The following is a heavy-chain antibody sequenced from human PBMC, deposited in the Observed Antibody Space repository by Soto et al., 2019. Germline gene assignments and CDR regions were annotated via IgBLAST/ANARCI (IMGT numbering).Heavy chain of an antibody. CDR2: INHRGST. V-gene: IGHV4-34*01. J-gene: IGHJ4*02. CDR1: GGSFSGYY. D-gene: IGHD3-10*01. CDR3: ARGYGRKFDY. Sequence: QVQLQQWGAGLLKPSETLSLTCAVYGGSFSGYYWDWIRQPPGKGLEWIGEINHRGSTNYNPSLKSRVTISVDTSKNQISLKLSSVTAADKAVYYCARGYGRKFDYWGQGTLVTVSS.